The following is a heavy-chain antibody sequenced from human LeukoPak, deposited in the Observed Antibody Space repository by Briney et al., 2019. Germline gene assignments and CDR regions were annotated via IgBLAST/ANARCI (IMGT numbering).Heavy chain of an antibody. V-gene: IGHV3-30*18. Sequence: PGGSLRLSCAASGFTFSSYGMRWVRQAPGKGLEWVAVISYDGSNKYYADSVKGRFTISRDNSKNTLYLQMNSLRAEDTAVYYCAKDLGYCSGGSCYVRNAFDIWGQGTMVTVSS. CDR1: GFTFSSYG. J-gene: IGHJ3*02. CDR3: AKDLGYCSGGSCYVRNAFDI. CDR2: ISYDGSNK. D-gene: IGHD2-15*01.